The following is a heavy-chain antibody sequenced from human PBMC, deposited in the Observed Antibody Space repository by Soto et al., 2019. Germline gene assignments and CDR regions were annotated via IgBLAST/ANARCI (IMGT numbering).Heavy chain of an antibody. CDR3: ARDVGFCSGGSCTGWFDP. V-gene: IGHV1-46*01. CDR2: INPKGGAT. J-gene: IGHJ5*02. Sequence: QVQLVQSGAEVKRPGASVKVSCKASGYTFSNYFINWVRQAPGQGIEWVGVINPKGGATTYAQKCQGTVNMTSHTSSITIYMTLPSLTSQDTAFYYCARDVGFCSGGSCTGWFDPWGQGTLVTVSS. CDR1: GYTFSNYF. D-gene: IGHD2-15*01.